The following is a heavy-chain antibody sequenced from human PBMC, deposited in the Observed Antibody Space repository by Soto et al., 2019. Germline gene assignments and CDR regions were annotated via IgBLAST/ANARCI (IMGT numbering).Heavy chain of an antibody. CDR2: ISYDGSQT. CDR3: VPEVEVKTLDY. Sequence: PGGSLRLSCEPSGFTFRSHAMHWVRQAPGKGLEWVAFISYDGSQTGYADSVKGRFTISRDNSKNTLYLQMNSLRPEDTSLYYCVPEVEVKTLDYWGQGAMLTVSS. CDR1: GFTFRSHA. V-gene: IGHV3-30*03. J-gene: IGHJ4*02. D-gene: IGHD1-1*01.